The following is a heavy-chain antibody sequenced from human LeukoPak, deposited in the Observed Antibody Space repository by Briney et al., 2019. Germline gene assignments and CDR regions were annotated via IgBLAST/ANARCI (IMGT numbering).Heavy chain of an antibody. CDR1: GFTFSSYA. Sequence: GGSLRLSCAASGFTFSSYAMSWVRQAPGKGLEWVSAISGSGGSTYYADSVKGRFTISRDNSKNTLYLQMNSRRAEDTAVYYCAKDKIKSVFGTSCSDYWGQGTLVTVSS. CDR3: AKDKIKSVFGTSCSDY. D-gene: IGHD2-2*01. CDR2: ISGSGGST. J-gene: IGHJ4*02. V-gene: IGHV3-23*01.